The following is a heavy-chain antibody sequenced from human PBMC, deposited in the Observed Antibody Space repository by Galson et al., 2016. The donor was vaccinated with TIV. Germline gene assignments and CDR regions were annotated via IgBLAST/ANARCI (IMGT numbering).Heavy chain of an antibody. CDR3: AKRPIITIFGAGSNYCDS. Sequence: SLRLSCAASGFSFSNYAMSWVRQAPGRGLEWVSGIGGSGGSPNYGDSVKGRFTISRDNSKNILYLQVNSLRAEDTAVYYCAKRPIITIFGAGSNYCDSWGQGTLVTVSS. CDR1: GFSFSNYA. CDR2: IGGSGGSP. D-gene: IGHD3-3*01. V-gene: IGHV3-23*01. J-gene: IGHJ4*02.